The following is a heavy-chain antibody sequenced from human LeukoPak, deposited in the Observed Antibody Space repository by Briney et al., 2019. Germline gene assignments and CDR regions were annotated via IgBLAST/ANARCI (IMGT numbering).Heavy chain of an antibody. CDR1: GGSISSSSYY. Sequence: SETLSLTCTVSGGSISSSSYYWGWIRQPPGKGLEWIGSIYYSGSTYYNPSLKSRVTISVDTSENQFSLKLSSVTAADTAVYYCAGHFGVAPFDPWGQGTLVTVSS. CDR2: IYYSGST. D-gene: IGHD3-3*01. CDR3: AGHFGVAPFDP. J-gene: IGHJ5*02. V-gene: IGHV4-39*01.